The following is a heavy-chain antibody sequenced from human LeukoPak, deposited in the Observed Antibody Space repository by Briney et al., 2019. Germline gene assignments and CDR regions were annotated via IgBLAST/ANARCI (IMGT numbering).Heavy chain of an antibody. CDR1: GFTFRSYA. CDR3: ARDPAPYGSGTLPPGF. CDR2: ISYDGNNE. D-gene: IGHD3-10*01. J-gene: IGHJ4*02. Sequence: QPGKSLRLSCTASGFTFRSYAFPWVRQAPGKGLEWMAVISYDGNNEYYADSVRGRFTISRDNSKNTLYLQMNSLRTEDTAVYYCARDPAPYGSGTLPPGFWGRGTLVTVSS. V-gene: IGHV3-30*04.